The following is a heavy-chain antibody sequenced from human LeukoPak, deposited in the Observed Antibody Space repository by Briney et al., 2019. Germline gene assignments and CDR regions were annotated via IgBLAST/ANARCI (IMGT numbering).Heavy chain of an antibody. CDR1: GYTFTSYY. J-gene: IGHJ4*02. D-gene: IGHD6-13*01. V-gene: IGHV1-46*01. CDR2: INPSGGST. Sequence: ASVKVSCKASGYTFTSYYMNWVRQAPGQGLEWMGIINPSGGSTSYAQKFQGRVTMTRDTSTSTVYMELSSLRSEDTAVYYCARADRRRPPYTSSWYSENIFDYWGQGTLVTVSP. CDR3: ARADRRRPPYTSSWYSENIFDY.